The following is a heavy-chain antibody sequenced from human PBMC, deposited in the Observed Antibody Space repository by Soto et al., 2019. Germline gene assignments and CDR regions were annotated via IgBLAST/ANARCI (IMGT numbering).Heavy chain of an antibody. V-gene: IGHV3-30*18. D-gene: IGHD6-13*01. J-gene: IGHJ4*02. CDR2: VSYDGRNK. CDR3: AKHAAAAAPDY. CDR1: GFTFSGYG. Sequence: GGSLRLSCAASGFTFSGYGMHWVRQAPGKGLEWVAVVSYDGRNKYYADSVKGRFTISRDNSKNTLYLQMNSLRAEDTAVYYCAKHAAAAAPDYWGQGTLVTVSS.